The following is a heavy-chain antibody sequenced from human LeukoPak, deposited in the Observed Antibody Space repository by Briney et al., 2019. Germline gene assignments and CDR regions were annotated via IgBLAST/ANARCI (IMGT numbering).Heavy chain of an antibody. CDR1: TFTFSSYA. J-gene: IGHJ4*02. Sequence: GGSLRLSCAASTFTFSSYAMHWVRQGPGKGLEWVTVISNDGSNKYYADSVKGRFTISRDNSKNTLDLQMNSLRAEDTAVYYCARDRTASDYWGQGTLVTVSS. D-gene: IGHD4-17*01. CDR3: ARDRTASDY. CDR2: ISNDGSNK. V-gene: IGHV3-30*04.